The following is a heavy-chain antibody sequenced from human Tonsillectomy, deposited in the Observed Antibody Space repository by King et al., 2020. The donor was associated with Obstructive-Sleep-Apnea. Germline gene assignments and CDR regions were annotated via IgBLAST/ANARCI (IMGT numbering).Heavy chain of an antibody. J-gene: IGHJ5*02. CDR2: INWNSGSI. Sequence: VQLVESGGGLVQPGRSLRLSCAASGFTFDDYAMHWVRQAPGKGLEWVSGINWNSGSIGYADSVKGRFTISRDNAKNSLYLQMESLRAEDTALYYCAKSASGSYYNSWFDPWGQGTLVTVSS. CDR3: AKSASGSYYNSWFDP. CDR1: GFTFDDYA. V-gene: IGHV3-9*01. D-gene: IGHD3-10*01.